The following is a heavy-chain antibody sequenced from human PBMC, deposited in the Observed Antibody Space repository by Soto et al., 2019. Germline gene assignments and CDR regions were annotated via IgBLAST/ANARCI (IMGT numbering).Heavy chain of an antibody. CDR1: GFTFSNYA. Sequence: GGSLRLSCAASGFTFSNYAMSWVRQAPGKGLEWVSGISGSGGSTYYADSVKGRFTISRDNSKNTLYPQMNSLRAEDTAVYFCAKDWAYYFTKVAFDIWGQGTMVTVSS. CDR2: ISGSGGST. D-gene: IGHD3-10*01. CDR3: AKDWAYYFTKVAFDI. V-gene: IGHV3-23*01. J-gene: IGHJ3*02.